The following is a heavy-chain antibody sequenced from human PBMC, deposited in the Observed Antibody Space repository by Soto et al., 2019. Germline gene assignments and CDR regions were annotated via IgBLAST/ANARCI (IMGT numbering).Heavy chain of an antibody. CDR3: ARGLRSVLDY. J-gene: IGHJ4*02. CDR2: ISSDEKIK. Sequence: GGSLRLSCVASGFIFSNFGMHWVRQAPGKGLEWVAVISSDEKIKQYADSVRGRFAISRDNSKNTLYLQMTSLRAEDTAIYYCARGLRSVLDYWGQGTLVTVSS. V-gene: IGHV3-33*01. CDR1: GFIFSNFG. D-gene: IGHD6-6*01.